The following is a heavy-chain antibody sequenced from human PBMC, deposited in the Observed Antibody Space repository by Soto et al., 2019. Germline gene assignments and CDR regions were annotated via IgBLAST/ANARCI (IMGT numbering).Heavy chain of an antibody. V-gene: IGHV4-59*13. J-gene: IGHJ3*02. CDR2: IYYTGTI. D-gene: IGHD3-22*01. CDR1: GDSMSSFY. CDR3: ARGSRGYYNSSGHYAFNI. Sequence: SETLSLTCIVSGDSMSSFYFTWIRQPPGKGLEWIGNIYYTGTINYNPSRKNRVTMSVDTSKNQFSLKLSSVTAADTAVYYCARGSRGYYNSSGHYAFNIWGQGTMVTVSS.